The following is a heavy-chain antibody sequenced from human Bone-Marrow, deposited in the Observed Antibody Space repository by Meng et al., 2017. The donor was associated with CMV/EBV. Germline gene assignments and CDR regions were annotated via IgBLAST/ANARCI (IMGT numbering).Heavy chain of an antibody. Sequence: SVKVSCKDSGGTFSRYAISWVGQAPGQGLEWLGGIIPIFGTANYAQKFQGRVTINTDESKSTAYTELSSLISEDTAVYYCAGDIGYCSSTSCYGGGFDAFDIWGQGTMVTVSS. D-gene: IGHD2-2*03. J-gene: IGHJ3*02. CDR2: IIPIFGTA. V-gene: IGHV1-69*05. CDR3: AGDIGYCSSTSCYGGGFDAFDI. CDR1: GGTFSRYA.